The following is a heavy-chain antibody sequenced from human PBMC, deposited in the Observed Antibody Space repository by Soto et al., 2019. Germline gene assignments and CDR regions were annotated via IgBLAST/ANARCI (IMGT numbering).Heavy chain of an antibody. CDR1: GGSISGHY. J-gene: IGHJ6*03. CDR3: ARGPYYDLIWNYYYMDV. V-gene: IGHV4-59*08. Sequence: QVQLQESGPGLVKPSETLSLSCSVSGGSISGHYWSWVRQTPGKGLEWIGYMYYSGSTNYNPSLKGRVTISVDTSKNPFSLRLTSVTAADTAVYYCARGPYYDLIWNYYYMDVWGKGTTVTVSS. CDR2: MYYSGST. D-gene: IGHD3-16*01.